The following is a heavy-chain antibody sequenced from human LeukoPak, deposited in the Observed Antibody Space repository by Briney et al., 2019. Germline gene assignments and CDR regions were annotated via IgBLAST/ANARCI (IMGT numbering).Heavy chain of an antibody. CDR1: GFTFSSYN. V-gene: IGHV3-21*01. CDR3: ARAKRNGFDI. J-gene: IGHJ3*02. Sequence: GGSLSLSCAASGFTFSSYNMNWVRQAPGKGLEWVSSITSDSRYMYYADSVKGRFTISRDNAKNSLYLQMNSLRAEDTAVYYCARAKRNGFDIWGQGTTVTVSS. CDR2: ITSDSRYM.